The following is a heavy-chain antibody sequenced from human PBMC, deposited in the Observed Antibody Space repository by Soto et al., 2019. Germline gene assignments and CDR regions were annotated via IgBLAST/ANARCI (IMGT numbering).Heavy chain of an antibody. CDR3: ANPRGYDFWSGYSDAFDI. CDR2: IYWNDDK. Sequence: SGPTLVNSXQTLTLTCTFSGFSLSTSGVGVGWIRQPPGKALEWLALIYWNDDKRYSPSLKSRLTITKDTSKNQVVLTMTNMDPVDTATYYCANPRGYDFWSGYSDAFDIWGQGTMVTVSS. J-gene: IGHJ3*02. D-gene: IGHD3-3*01. CDR1: GFSLSTSGVG. V-gene: IGHV2-5*01.